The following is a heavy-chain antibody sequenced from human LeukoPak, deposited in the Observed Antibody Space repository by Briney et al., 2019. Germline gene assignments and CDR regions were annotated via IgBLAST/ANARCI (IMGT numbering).Heavy chain of an antibody. CDR1: GFTFSSYA. V-gene: IGHV3-66*01. D-gene: IGHD2-15*01. CDR2: IYSGGST. CDR3: ARNIVVGSYMDV. J-gene: IGHJ6*03. Sequence: GGSLRLSCAASGFTFSSYAMSWVRQAPGKGLEWVSVIYSGGSTYYADSVKGRFAISRDNSKNTLYLQMNSLRAEDTAVYYCARNIVVGSYMDVWGKGTTVTISS.